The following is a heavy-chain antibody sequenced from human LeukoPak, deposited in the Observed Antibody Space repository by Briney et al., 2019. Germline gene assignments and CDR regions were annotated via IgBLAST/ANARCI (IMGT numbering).Heavy chain of an antibody. CDR3: TRGVDFWSGYFYY. V-gene: IGHV3-49*04. CDR2: IRSKAYGGTT. J-gene: IGHJ4*02. Sequence: GGSLRLSCTASGFTFGDYAMSWVRQAPGKGLEWVGFIRSKAYGGTTEYAASVKGRFTISRDDSKSIAYLQMNSLKTEDTAVYYCTRGVDFWSGYFYYWGQGTLVTVSS. CDR1: GFTFGDYA. D-gene: IGHD3-3*01.